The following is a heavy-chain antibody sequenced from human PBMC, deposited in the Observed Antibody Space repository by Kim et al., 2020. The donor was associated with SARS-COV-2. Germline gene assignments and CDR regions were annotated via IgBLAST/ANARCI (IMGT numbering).Heavy chain of an antibody. D-gene: IGHD3-10*01. Sequence: GGSLRLSCAGSGFSFSDHYLSWIRQAPGKGLEWVSYISYTNTFTDYADSVKGRFTISRDNAKNSLFLQMNNLRVEDTAVYYCARVAPSATNYFYYGLDVWGKGTTVTVSS. J-gene: IGHJ6*04. CDR3: ARVAPSATNYFYYGLDV. CDR2: ISYTNTFT. CDR1: GFSFSDHY. V-gene: IGHV3-11*05.